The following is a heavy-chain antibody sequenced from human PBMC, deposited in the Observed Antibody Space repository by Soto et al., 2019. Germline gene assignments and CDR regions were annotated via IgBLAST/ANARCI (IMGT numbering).Heavy chain of an antibody. J-gene: IGHJ6*03. Sequence: GASVKVSCKASGYTFTSYGISWVRQAPGQGLEWMGWISAYNGNTNYAQKLQGRVTMTTDTSTSTAYMELRSLRSGDTAVYYCARDLIGSGWYQNYYYYDYMDFWGKGTTVTVSS. D-gene: IGHD6-19*01. CDR2: ISAYNGNT. CDR3: ARDLIGSGWYQNYYYYDYMDF. V-gene: IGHV1-18*01. CDR1: GYTFTSYG.